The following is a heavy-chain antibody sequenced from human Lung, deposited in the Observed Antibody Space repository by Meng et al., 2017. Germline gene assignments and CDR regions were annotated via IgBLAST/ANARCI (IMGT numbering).Heavy chain of an antibody. J-gene: IGHJ4*02. CDR3: AKDLGASSSYYFDY. Sequence: EVQLLESGGGLVQPGGSLRLSCAASGFTFSGYAMTWVRQAPGKGLEWVSSVSGSDDIAYYGDSVKGRVTISRDNSKNTLYLQMNSLRAEDTAVYFYAKDLGASSSYYFDYWGQGTVVTVSS. V-gene: IGHV3-23*01. D-gene: IGHD6-6*01. CDR1: GFTFSGYA. CDR2: VSGSDDIA.